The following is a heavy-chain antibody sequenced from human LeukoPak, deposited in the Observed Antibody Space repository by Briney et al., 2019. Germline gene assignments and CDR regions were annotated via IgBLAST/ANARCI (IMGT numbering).Heavy chain of an antibody. V-gene: IGHV4-30-4*08. Sequence: SQTLSLTCTVSGGSISSGDYYWSWIRQPPGKGLEWIGYIYYSGSTYYNPSLKSRVTISVDTSKNQFSLKLSSVTAADTAVYYCARDEVSRLRFLEWSKTGAFDIWGQGTMVTVSS. J-gene: IGHJ3*02. CDR2: IYYSGST. CDR3: ARDEVSRLRFLEWSKTGAFDI. D-gene: IGHD3-3*01. CDR1: GGSISSGDYY.